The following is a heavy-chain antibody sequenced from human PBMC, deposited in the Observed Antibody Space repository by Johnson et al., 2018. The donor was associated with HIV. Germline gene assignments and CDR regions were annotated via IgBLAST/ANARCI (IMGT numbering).Heavy chain of an antibody. CDR2: IYSGGST. J-gene: IGHJ3*02. D-gene: IGHD6-13*01. Sequence: ELLVESGGGLVQPGGSLRLSCAASGFTVSSNYMNWVRQAPGKGLEWVSVIYSGGSTYYADSVKGRFTISRDNSKNTGYLQMNSLRAEDTAVYYCARVGQLARTHAFDIWGQGTMVTVSS. CDR3: ARVGQLARTHAFDI. V-gene: IGHV3-66*02. CDR1: GFTVSSNY.